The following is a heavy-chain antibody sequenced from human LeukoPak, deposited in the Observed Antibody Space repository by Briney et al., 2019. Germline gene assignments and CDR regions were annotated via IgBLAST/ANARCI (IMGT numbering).Heavy chain of an antibody. D-gene: IGHD3-9*01. CDR1: GYTFTGYY. CDR2: INPNSGGT. V-gene: IGHV1-2*02. J-gene: IGHJ6*02. CDR3: ARSPDYDILTGGEDYYYGMDV. Sequence: GASVKVSCKASGYTFTGYYMHWVRQAPGQGLEWMGWINPNSGGTNYAQKFQGRVTMTRDTSISTAYMELSRLRSDDTAVYYCARSPDYDILTGGEDYYYGMDVWGQGTTVTVSS.